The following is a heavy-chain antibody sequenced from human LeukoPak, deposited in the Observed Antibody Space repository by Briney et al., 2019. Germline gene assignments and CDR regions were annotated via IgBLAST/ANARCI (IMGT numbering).Heavy chain of an antibody. CDR2: ISGSGGST. D-gene: IGHD2-2*01. Sequence: GGSLRLSCAASGFTFSSYAMSWVRQAPGKGLEWVSAISGSGGSTYYADSVKGRFTISRDNSKNTLYLQMNSLRAEDTAVYYCAKVTRYCSSTSCYGNWGQGTLVTVSS. V-gene: IGHV3-23*01. CDR3: AKVTRYCSSTSCYGN. J-gene: IGHJ4*02. CDR1: GFTFSSYA.